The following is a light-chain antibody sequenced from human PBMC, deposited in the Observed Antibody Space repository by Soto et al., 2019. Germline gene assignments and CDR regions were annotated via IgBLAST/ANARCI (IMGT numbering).Light chain of an antibody. CDR3: SSYTSATTYV. CDR1: SSDVGGYNY. V-gene: IGLV2-14*01. CDR2: EVS. Sequence: QSVLTQPASLSGSPGQSITISCTGTSSDVGGYNYVSWYQHHPGKAPKLMIHEVSDRPSGISNRFSGSKSGNTASLTISGLQAEDEADYYCSSYTSATTYVFGTGTKVTVL. J-gene: IGLJ1*01.